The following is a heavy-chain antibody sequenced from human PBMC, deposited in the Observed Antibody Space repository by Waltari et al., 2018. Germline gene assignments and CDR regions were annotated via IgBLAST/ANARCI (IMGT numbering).Heavy chain of an antibody. CDR2: IYYSGST. D-gene: IGHD6-25*01. CDR1: GGSISSSSYY. Sequence: QLQLQESGPGLVKPSETLSLTCTVSGGSISSSSYYWGWIRQPPGKGLEWIGSIYYSGSTYYNPSLKSRVTISVDTSKNQFSLKLSSVTAADTAVYYCARGYSSDGENWFDPWGQGTLVTVSS. J-gene: IGHJ5*02. CDR3: ARGYSSDGENWFDP. V-gene: IGHV4-39*01.